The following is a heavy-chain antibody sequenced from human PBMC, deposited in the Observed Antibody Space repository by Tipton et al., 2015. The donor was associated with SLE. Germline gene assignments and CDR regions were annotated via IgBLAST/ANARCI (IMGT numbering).Heavy chain of an antibody. Sequence: TLSLTCTVSGGSIGSYYWSWIRQPPGKGLEWIGYIYYSGRTNYNPSLKSRVTISVDTSRNQFSLKLSSVTAADTAVYYCARVYSSSWYYYYYYMDVWGKGTTVTVSS. CDR2: IYYSGRT. CDR3: ARVYSSSWYYYYYYMDV. CDR1: GGSIGSYY. V-gene: IGHV4-59*12. D-gene: IGHD6-13*01. J-gene: IGHJ6*03.